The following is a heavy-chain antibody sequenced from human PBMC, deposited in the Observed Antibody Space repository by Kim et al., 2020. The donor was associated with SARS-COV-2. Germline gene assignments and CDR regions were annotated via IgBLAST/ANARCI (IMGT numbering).Heavy chain of an antibody. CDR1: GFTFDDYA. CDR2: ISWNSGSI. J-gene: IGHJ4*02. V-gene: IGHV3-9*01. D-gene: IGHD6-19*01. CDR3: AKDISSGWYYFDY. Sequence: GGSLRLSCAASGFTFDDYAMHWVRQAPGKGLEWVSGISWNSGSIGYADSVKGRFTISRDNAKNSLYLQMNSLRAEDTALYYCAKDISSGWYYFDYWGQGTLVTVSS.